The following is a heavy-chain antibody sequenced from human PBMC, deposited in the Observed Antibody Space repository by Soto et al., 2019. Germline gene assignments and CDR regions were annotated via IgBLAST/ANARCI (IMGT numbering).Heavy chain of an antibody. CDR1: GYTFTSYY. V-gene: IGHV1-46*03. Sequence: ASVKVSCKASGYTFTSYYMHWVRQAPGQGLEWMGIINPSGGSTSYAQKFQGRVTMTRDTSTSTVYMELSGLRSEDTAVYYCARGRALGYCSSTSCYTAFDIWGQGTMVTVSS. CDR3: ARGRALGYCSSTSCYTAFDI. J-gene: IGHJ3*02. CDR2: INPSGGST. D-gene: IGHD2-2*02.